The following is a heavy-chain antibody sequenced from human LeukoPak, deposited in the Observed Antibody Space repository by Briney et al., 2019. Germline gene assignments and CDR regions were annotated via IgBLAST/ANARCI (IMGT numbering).Heavy chain of an antibody. CDR1: GGTFSSYA. Sequence: PVKVSCKASGGTFSSYAISWVRQAPGQGLEWMGRIIPILGIANYAQKFQGRVTITADKSTSTAYMELSSLRSEDTAVYYCARDKEGGDCWGQGTLVTVSS. J-gene: IGHJ4*02. V-gene: IGHV1-69*04. CDR2: IIPILGIA. CDR3: ARDKEGGDC.